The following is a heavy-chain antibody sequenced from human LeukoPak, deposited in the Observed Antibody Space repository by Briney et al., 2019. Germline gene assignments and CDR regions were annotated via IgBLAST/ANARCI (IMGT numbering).Heavy chain of an antibody. CDR2: IRSKAYGGTT. D-gene: IGHD2-2*02. Sequence: QPGRSLRLSCTASGFTFGDYAMSWVRQAPGKGLEWVGFIRSKAYGGTTEYAASVKGRFTISGDDSKSIAYLQMNSLKTEDTAVYYCTREARGFYCSSTSCYKNYWGQGTLVTVSS. J-gene: IGHJ4*02. CDR3: TREARGFYCSSTSCYKNY. CDR1: GFTFGDYA. V-gene: IGHV3-49*04.